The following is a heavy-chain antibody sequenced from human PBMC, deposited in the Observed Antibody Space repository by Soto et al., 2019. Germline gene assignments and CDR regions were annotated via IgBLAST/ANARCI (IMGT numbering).Heavy chain of an antibody. D-gene: IGHD6-19*01. CDR1: KFTFSNYN. V-gene: IGHV3-48*02. Sequence: PGGSLRLSCAASKFTFSNYNMNWVRQAPGKGLEWVSYISSSESTIYYADSVKDRFVIYRDNAENSLYLQMNSLRDEDTAVYYCARGDSCGWDIDYWGQGTLVTVSS. CDR3: ARGDSCGWDIDY. CDR2: ISSSESTI. J-gene: IGHJ4*02.